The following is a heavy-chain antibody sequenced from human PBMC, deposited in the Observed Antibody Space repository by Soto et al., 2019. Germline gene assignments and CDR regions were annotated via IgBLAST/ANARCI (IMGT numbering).Heavy chain of an antibody. D-gene: IGHD3-9*01. CDR2: IYYTGST. CDR3: ARYYVLTGYSHYFDY. Sequence: SETLSLTCTVSGGSISNFYWSWIRQPPGKGLELIGNIYYTGSTKYNPSLKSRVTMSLDMYKNQFSLTLSSVTAADTAVYYCARYYVLTGYSHYFDYWGQGTLVTVSS. CDR1: GGSISNFY. V-gene: IGHV4-59*01. J-gene: IGHJ4*02.